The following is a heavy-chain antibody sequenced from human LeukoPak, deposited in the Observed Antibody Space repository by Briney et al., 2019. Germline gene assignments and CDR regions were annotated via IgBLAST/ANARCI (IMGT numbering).Heavy chain of an antibody. Sequence: GGSVRLSCAASGFTFGNYAMSWVRQAPGKGLEWVSGISNSGGSTYYTDSVKGRVTISRDNSKNTLYLQMNSLRAEDTAVYYCANEYSKGDIWGQGTMVTVSS. D-gene: IGHD5-12*01. CDR1: GFTFGNYA. CDR2: ISNSGGST. J-gene: IGHJ3*02. V-gene: IGHV3-23*01. CDR3: ANEYSKGDI.